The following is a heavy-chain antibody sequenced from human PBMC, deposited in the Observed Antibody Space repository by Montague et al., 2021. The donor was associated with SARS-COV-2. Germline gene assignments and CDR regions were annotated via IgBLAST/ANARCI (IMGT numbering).Heavy chain of an antibody. J-gene: IGHJ6*02. Sequence: SETLSLTCTVSGGSISSSSYYWGWIRQPPGKGLEWIGSIYYSGXTXYXXXXKXRVTISVDTSKNQFSLKLRSVTAADTAVYYCARQVTGRYFDWIPYGMDVWGQGTTVTVSS. CDR3: ARQVTGRYFDWIPYGMDV. CDR2: IYYSGXT. V-gene: IGHV4-39*01. CDR1: GGSISSSSYY. D-gene: IGHD3-9*01.